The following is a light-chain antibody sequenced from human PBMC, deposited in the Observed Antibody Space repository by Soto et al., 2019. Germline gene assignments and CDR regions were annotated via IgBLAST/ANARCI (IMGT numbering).Light chain of an antibody. V-gene: IGKV2-28*01. CDR3: MQTLQTLIT. CDR2: LGS. J-gene: IGKJ5*01. CDR1: QSLTHSSGYNY. Sequence: EIVLTQSPLSLSVSPGEPASISCRSSQSLTHSSGYNYLDWYLLKSGQPPQLVIYLGSNRGSGVPDRFSGSGSCTHFTLTISRVETEDAWVYFCMQTLQTLITFGQGTRLEIQ.